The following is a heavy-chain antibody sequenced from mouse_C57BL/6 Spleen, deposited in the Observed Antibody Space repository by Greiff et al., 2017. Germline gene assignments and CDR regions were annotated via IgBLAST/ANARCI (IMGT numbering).Heavy chain of an antibody. CDR3: ARAAPEAMDY. CDR1: GFTFSSYA. V-gene: IGHV5-4*01. Sequence: EVQGVESGGGLVKPGGSLKLSCAASGFTFSSYAMSWVRQTPEKRLEWVATISDGGSYTYYPDNVKGRFTISRDNAKNNLYLQMSHLKSEDTAMYYCARAAPEAMDYWGQGTSVTVSS. CDR2: ISDGGSYT. J-gene: IGHJ4*01.